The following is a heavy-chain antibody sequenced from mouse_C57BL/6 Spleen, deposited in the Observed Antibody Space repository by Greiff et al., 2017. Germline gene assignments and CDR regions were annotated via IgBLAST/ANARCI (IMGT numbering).Heavy chain of an antibody. CDR3: ARKVITTVVPYFDD. D-gene: IGHD1-1*01. V-gene: IGHV1-9*01. CDR2: ILPGSGST. J-gene: IGHJ2*01. Sequence: QVQLKESGAELMKPGASVKLSCKATGYTFTGYWIEWVKQRPGHGLEWIGEILPGSGSTNYTEKFKGKATFTADTSSNTAYMQLSSLTTEDSAIYYCARKVITTVVPYFDDWGQGTTLTVSS. CDR1: GYTFTGYW.